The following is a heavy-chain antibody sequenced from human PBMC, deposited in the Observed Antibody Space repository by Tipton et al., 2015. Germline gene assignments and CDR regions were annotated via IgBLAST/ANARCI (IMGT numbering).Heavy chain of an antibody. CDR1: GDSIRSGGGY. CDR3: ARSGDTYFDY. D-gene: IGHD5-18*01. Sequence: TLSLTCTVSGDSIRSGGGYWSWIRQHPGKGLEWIGYVHYSGNTYFNPSLKSRATISLDGSQNQFSLQLSSVTAADTAVYYCARSGDTYFDYWGQGTLVTVSS. J-gene: IGHJ4*02. CDR2: VHYSGNT. V-gene: IGHV4-31*03.